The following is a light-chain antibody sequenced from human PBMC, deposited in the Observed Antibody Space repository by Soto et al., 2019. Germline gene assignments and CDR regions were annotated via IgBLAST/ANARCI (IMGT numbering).Light chain of an antibody. CDR3: QQRSNCPQT. V-gene: IGKV3-11*01. J-gene: IGKJ2*01. CDR2: DAS. CDR1: QSVSSY. Sequence: EIVLTQSPATLSLSPGERATLSCRASQSVSSYLAWYQQKPGQAPRLLIYDASNRATGIPARFSGSGSGTDFTLTISSLEPEDFAVYYCQQRSNCPQTFGKGTKLEIK.